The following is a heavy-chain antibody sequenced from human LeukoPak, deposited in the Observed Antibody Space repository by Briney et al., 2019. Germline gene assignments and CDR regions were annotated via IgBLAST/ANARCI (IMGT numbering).Heavy chain of an antibody. CDR1: GFTFSNYA. CDR3: AGGYDSSGYYYYYYGMDV. Sequence: GRSLRLSCAASGFTFSNYAMSWVRQAPGKGLEWVSAISGSGGSTYYADSVKGRFTISRDNSKNTLYLQMNSLRAEDTAVYYCAGGYDSSGYYYYYYGMDVWGQGTTVTVSS. D-gene: IGHD3-22*01. V-gene: IGHV3-23*01. J-gene: IGHJ6*02. CDR2: ISGSGGST.